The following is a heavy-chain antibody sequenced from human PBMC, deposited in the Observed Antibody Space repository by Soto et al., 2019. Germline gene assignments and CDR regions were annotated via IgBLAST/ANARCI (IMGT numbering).Heavy chain of an antibody. CDR2: FDPEDGET. V-gene: IGHV1-24*01. J-gene: IGHJ4*02. Sequence: QVQLVQSGAEVKKPAASVKFSCKVSGYTLTELSMHWVRQAPGKGLEWMGGFDPEDGETIYAQKFQGRVTMTEDTSKATAYMELSSLRSEDTAVYYCATWPLIAARPFEYWGPGTLVTVSS. CDR3: ATWPLIAARPFEY. CDR1: GYTLTELS. D-gene: IGHD6-6*01.